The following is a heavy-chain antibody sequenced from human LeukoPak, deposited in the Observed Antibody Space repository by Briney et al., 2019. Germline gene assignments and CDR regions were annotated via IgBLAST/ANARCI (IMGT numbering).Heavy chain of an antibody. CDR3: ARSSGWWSLDY. J-gene: IGHJ4*02. V-gene: IGHV3-23*01. CDR1: GFTFSTAS. CDR2: FDTGFGT. D-gene: IGHD6-19*01. Sequence: GGSLRLSCAASGFTFSTASLHWVRQAPGRGLEWVSAFDTGFGTYYPDSLRGRFTTSRDNSKNTLFLQMNSLRAEDTAVYYCARSSGWWSLDYWGQGTLVTVSS.